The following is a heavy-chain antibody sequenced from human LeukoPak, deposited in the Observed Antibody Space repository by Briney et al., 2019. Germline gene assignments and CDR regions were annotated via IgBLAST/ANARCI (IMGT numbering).Heavy chain of an antibody. D-gene: IGHD6-6*01. Sequence: GGSLRLSCAASGFTFSSYSMNWVRQAPGKGLEWVSSISSSSSYIYYADSVKGRFTISRDNAKNSLYLQMNGLRAEDTAVYYCARGRGEQLGGYWGQGTLVTVSS. CDR1: GFTFSSYS. CDR2: ISSSSSYI. CDR3: ARGRGEQLGGY. J-gene: IGHJ4*02. V-gene: IGHV3-21*01.